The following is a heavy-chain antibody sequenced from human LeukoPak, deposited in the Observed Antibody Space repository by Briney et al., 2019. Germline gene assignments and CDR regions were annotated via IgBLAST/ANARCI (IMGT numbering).Heavy chain of an antibody. CDR1: GGSFSGYY. Sequence: SETLSLTCAVYGGSFSGYYWSWIRQPPGKGLEWIGEINHSGSTNYNPSLKSRVTISVDTSKNQFSLKLSSVTAADTAVYYCARSPSVTTYAYWGQGTLVTVSS. D-gene: IGHD4-4*01. V-gene: IGHV4-34*01. CDR2: INHSGST. J-gene: IGHJ4*02. CDR3: ARSPSVTTYAY.